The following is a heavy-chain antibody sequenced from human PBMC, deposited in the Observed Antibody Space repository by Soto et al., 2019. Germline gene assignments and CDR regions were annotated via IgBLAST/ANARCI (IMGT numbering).Heavy chain of an antibody. CDR2: ISGSGGST. J-gene: IGHJ4*02. V-gene: IGHV3-23*01. D-gene: IGHD6-13*01. Sequence: GGSLRLSCAASGFTFSSYAMSWVRQAPGKGLEWVSAISGSGGSTYYVDSVKGRFTISRDNSKNTLYLQMNILRAEDTAVYHCAKARQQLRFNSAFDYWGQGTLVTVSS. CDR3: AKARQQLRFNSAFDY. CDR1: GFTFSSYA.